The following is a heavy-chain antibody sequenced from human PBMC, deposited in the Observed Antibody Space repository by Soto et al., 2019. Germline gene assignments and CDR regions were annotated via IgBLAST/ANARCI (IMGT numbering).Heavy chain of an antibody. D-gene: IGHD1-26*01. Sequence: GESLKISCKGSGYSFTGYWIGWVRQMPGKGLEWMGRIDPSDSNTSYSPSFQGHVTISADKSISTAYLQWSSLKASDTAMYYCVRVATTRNYYYYYGMDVWGQGTTVTVSS. CDR3: VRVATTRNYYYYYGMDV. V-gene: IGHV5-10-1*01. J-gene: IGHJ6*02. CDR1: GYSFTGYW. CDR2: IDPSDSNT.